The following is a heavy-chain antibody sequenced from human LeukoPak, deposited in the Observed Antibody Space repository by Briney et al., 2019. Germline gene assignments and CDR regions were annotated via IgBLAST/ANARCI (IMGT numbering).Heavy chain of an antibody. J-gene: IGHJ5*02. D-gene: IGHD2-21*01. CDR1: GFSLSTYD. CDR3: ARERAYCSGATCSLDT. V-gene: IGHV3-21*01. CDR2: TGLSTTYI. Sequence: EGSLRLSCVASGFSLSTYDMVWVRQAPGKGLEWIAATGLSTTYIGYADSVRGRFTIFRDNAENSLYLQMNSLRAEDTAVYFCARERAYCSGATCSLDTWGQGTLVTVSP.